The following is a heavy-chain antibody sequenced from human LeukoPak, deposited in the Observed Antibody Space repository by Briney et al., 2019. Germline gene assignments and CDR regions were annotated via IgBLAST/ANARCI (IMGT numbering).Heavy chain of an antibody. CDR1: GFTFSTYA. CDR2: ISGSGGGT. V-gene: IGHV3-23*01. J-gene: IGHJ4*02. D-gene: IGHD1-14*01. Sequence: GGSLRLSCAASGFTFSTYAMSWVRQAPGKGLEWVSTISGSGGGTYFADSVKGRFTISRDNSKNTLYLQMDSLRAEDTAIYYCAKQSITGDWGQGTLVTVSS. CDR3: AKQSITGD.